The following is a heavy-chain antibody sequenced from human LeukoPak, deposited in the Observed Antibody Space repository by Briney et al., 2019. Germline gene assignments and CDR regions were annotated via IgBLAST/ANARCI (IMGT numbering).Heavy chain of an antibody. Sequence: HPGGSLRLSCAASGFTFSSYAMSWVRQAPGKGLEWVSAISGSGGSTYYADSVKGRFTISRDNSKNTLYLQMNSLRAEDTAVYYCAKIMRVLRFLEWLLPIDYWGQGTLVTVSS. D-gene: IGHD3-3*01. CDR1: GFTFSSYA. CDR2: ISGSGGST. CDR3: AKIMRVLRFLEWLLPIDY. J-gene: IGHJ4*02. V-gene: IGHV3-23*01.